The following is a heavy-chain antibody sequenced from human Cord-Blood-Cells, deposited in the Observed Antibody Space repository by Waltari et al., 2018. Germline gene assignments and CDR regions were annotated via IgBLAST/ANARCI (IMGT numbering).Heavy chain of an antibody. Sequence: QVQLVESGGGVVQLGGSLRLSCAASGVPFGSYGMHWVRQAPGKGLEWVAFIRYDGSNKYYADSVKGRFTISRDNSKNTLYLQMNSLRAEDTAVYYCANRGYWGQGTLVTVSS. CDR1: GVPFGSYG. D-gene: IGHD3-10*01. CDR2: IRYDGSNK. J-gene: IGHJ4*02. CDR3: ANRGY. V-gene: IGHV3-30*02.